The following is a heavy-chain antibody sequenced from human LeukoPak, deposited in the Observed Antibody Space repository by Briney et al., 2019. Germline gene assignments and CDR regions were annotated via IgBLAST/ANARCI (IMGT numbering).Heavy chain of an antibody. CDR1: GGSISSYY. J-gene: IGHJ5*02. Sequence: PSETLSLTCTVSGGSISSYYWSWIRQPPGKGLEWIGYIYYSGSTNYNPSLKSRVTISVDTSKNQFSLKLSSVTAAVTAVYYCARGLDFWSGYFPFDPWGQGTLVTVSS. V-gene: IGHV4-59*01. CDR2: IYYSGST. CDR3: ARGLDFWSGYFPFDP. D-gene: IGHD3-3*01.